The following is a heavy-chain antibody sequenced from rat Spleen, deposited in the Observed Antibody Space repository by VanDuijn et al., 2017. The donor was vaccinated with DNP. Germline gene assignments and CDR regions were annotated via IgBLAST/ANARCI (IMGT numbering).Heavy chain of an antibody. Sequence: QVQLKESGPGLVQPSQTLSLTCAVSGFSLTSYGVSWVRQSPGKGLEWIAGISSGGGTFYNSPLKSRLTISRDTSKSQVFLRMNSLQTEDTASYFCTRDDTIAAIWYWGQGVIVTVSS. CDR3: TRDDTIAAIWY. V-gene: IGHV2S12*01. J-gene: IGHJ2*01. CDR2: ISSGGGT. D-gene: IGHD1-2*01. CDR1: GFSLTSYG.